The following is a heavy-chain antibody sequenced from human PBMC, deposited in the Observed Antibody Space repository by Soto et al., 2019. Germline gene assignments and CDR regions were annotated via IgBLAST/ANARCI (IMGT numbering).Heavy chain of an antibody. D-gene: IGHD2-15*01. CDR2: IWYDGSNK. V-gene: IGHV3-33*01. CDR1: GFTFSSYG. Sequence: PGGSLRLSCAASGFTFSSYGMHWVRQAPGKGLEWVAVIWYDGSNKYYADSVKGRFTISRDNSKNTLYLQMNSLRAEDTAVYYCARGPGYCSGGSCYYYYGMDVWGQGTTVTVSS. J-gene: IGHJ6*02. CDR3: ARGPGYCSGGSCYYYYGMDV.